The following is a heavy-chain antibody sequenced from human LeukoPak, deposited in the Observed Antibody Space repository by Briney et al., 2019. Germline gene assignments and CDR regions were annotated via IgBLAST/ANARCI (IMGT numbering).Heavy chain of an antibody. CDR3: ATQWELPKVDV. Sequence: SETLSLTCAVYGGSFSGYYWSWIRQPPGKGLEWIGSIYYSGSTYYNPSLKSRVTISVDTSKNQFSLKLSSVTAADTAVYYCATQWELPKVDVWGKGTTVTISS. D-gene: IGHD1-26*01. CDR2: IYYSGST. CDR1: GGSFSGYY. J-gene: IGHJ6*04. V-gene: IGHV4-34*01.